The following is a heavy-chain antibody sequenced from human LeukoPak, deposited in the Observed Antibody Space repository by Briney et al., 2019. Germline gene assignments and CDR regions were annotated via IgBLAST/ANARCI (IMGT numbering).Heavy chain of an antibody. V-gene: IGHV3-7*01. CDR3: VRDRYPLGSYAPPFDY. Sequence: PGGSLRLSCAASGFTFSSYWMSWVRQAPGKGLEWVANIKQDGSEKYYVDSVKGRFTISRDNAKNSLYLQMNSLRAEDTGVYYCVRDRYPLGSYAPPFDYWGQGILVTVSS. J-gene: IGHJ4*02. CDR1: GFTFSSYW. D-gene: IGHD3-16*01. CDR2: IKQDGSEK.